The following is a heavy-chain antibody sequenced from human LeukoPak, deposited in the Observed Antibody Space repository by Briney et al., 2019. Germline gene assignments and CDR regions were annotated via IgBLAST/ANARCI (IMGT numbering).Heavy chain of an antibody. Sequence: GGSLRLSCAASGFTFSSYSMNWVRQAPGKGLEWVSYNSSSSTIYYADSVKGRFTISRDNAKNSLYLQMNSLRAEDTAVYYCARRQRVAGSDYWGQGTLVTVSS. D-gene: IGHD6-19*01. CDR1: GFTFSSYS. CDR3: ARRQRVAGSDY. V-gene: IGHV3-48*04. J-gene: IGHJ4*02. CDR2: NSSSSTI.